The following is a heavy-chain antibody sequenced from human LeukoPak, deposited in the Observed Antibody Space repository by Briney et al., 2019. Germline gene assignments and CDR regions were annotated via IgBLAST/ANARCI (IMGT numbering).Heavy chain of an antibody. CDR3: ARERRRDGYNYKDY. J-gene: IGHJ4*02. V-gene: IGHV3-30*04. CDR2: ISSDGSYQ. Sequence: GGSLRLSCAASGFTFSAYGMHWVRQAPGKGLEWVAVISSDGSYQAYADSVKGRFTVFRDSSNNTLYLQLNSLRPEGTGLYYCARERRRDGYNYKDYWGQGTQVSVSS. CDR1: GFTFSAYG. D-gene: IGHD5-24*01.